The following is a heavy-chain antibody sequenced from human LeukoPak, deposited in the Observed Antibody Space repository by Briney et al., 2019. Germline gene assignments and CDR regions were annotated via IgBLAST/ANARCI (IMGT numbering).Heavy chain of an antibody. Sequence: PGGSLRLSCAASGFTFSSYAMSWVRQAPGKGLEWVSAISGSGGSTYYADSVKGRFTISRDNSKNTLYLQMNSLRAEDTAVYYCARSRRDGDYLFNAIDLWGQGTMVTVS. D-gene: IGHD4-17*01. J-gene: IGHJ3*01. V-gene: IGHV3-23*01. CDR3: ARSRRDGDYLFNAIDL. CDR1: GFTFSSYA. CDR2: ISGSGGST.